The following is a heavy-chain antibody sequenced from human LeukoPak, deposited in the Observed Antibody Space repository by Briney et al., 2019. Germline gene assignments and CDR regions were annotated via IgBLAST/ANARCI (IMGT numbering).Heavy chain of an antibody. V-gene: IGHV3-72*01. CDR3: ARLLGAKD. D-gene: IGHD1-26*01. Sequence: PGGSLRLSCVASGFTFTDHSMDWVRQAPGKGLEWVGRCRDKANSYITEYAGSVQGRFTISRDDSKNSLYLQMSSLETEHTAVYYCARLLGAKDWGQGTLVTVSS. CDR1: GFTFTDHS. J-gene: IGHJ4*02. CDR2: CRDKANSYIT.